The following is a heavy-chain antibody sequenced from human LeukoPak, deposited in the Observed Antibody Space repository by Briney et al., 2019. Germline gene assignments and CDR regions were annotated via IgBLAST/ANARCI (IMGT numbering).Heavy chain of an antibody. Sequence: PSETLSLTCAVYGGSFSGYYWSWIRQPPGKGREWIGEINHSGSTNYNPSLKSRVTISVDTSKNQFSLKLSSVTAADTAVYYCARSGVRVGFDYWGQGTLVTVSS. CDR1: GGSFSGYY. D-gene: IGHD2-15*01. J-gene: IGHJ4*02. CDR3: ARSGVRVGFDY. V-gene: IGHV4-34*01. CDR2: INHSGST.